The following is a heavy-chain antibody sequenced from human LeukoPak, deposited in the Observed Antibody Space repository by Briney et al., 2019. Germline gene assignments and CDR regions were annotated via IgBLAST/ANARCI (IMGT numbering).Heavy chain of an antibody. CDR1: GFTFGKYW. Sequence: GGSLRLSCVASGFTFGKYWMSWVRQAPVKGLEWVANIKLDGSEKNYVDSVKGRLTISRDNTKNSLYLQMNSLRAEDTAVFYCARDQYDTWSRRGNFDSWGQGTLVIVSS. V-gene: IGHV3-7*03. D-gene: IGHD3-3*01. J-gene: IGHJ4*02. CDR2: IKLDGSEK. CDR3: ARDQYDTWSRRGNFDS.